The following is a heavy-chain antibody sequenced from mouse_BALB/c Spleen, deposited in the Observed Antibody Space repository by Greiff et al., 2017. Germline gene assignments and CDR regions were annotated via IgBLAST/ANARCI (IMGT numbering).Heavy chain of an antibody. CDR3: ARDDGSSYGDY. D-gene: IGHD1-1*01. Sequence: EVKLMESGGGLVKPGGSLKLSCAASGFTFSDYYMYWVRQTPEKRLEWVATISDGGSYTYYPDSVKGRFTISRDNAKNNLYLQMSSLKSEDTAMYYCARDDGSSYGDYWGQGTTLTVSS. CDR2: ISDGGSYT. V-gene: IGHV5-4*02. CDR1: GFTFSDYY. J-gene: IGHJ2*01.